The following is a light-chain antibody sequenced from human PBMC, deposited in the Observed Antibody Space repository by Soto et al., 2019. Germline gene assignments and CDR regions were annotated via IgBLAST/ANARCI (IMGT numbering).Light chain of an antibody. V-gene: IGKV3-11*01. CDR1: QTVNTY. Sequence: IVLTQSPATLSLWPGETAVLSCRASQTVNTYLSWYQQRPGQAPRLLIYDASNRVPGIPARFSGSGSGTDFTLTISSLEPEDFAVYYCQQRGTSITFGQGTRLDIE. CDR2: DAS. J-gene: IGKJ5*01. CDR3: QQRGTSIT.